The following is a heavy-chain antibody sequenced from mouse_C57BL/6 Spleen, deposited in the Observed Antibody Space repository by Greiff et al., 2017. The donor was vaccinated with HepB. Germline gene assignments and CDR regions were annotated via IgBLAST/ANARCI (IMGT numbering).Heavy chain of an antibody. D-gene: IGHD2-13*01. J-gene: IGHJ4*01. CDR2: IYPGDGDT. V-gene: IGHV1-82*01. CDR3: ARGGDYAMDY. CDR1: GYAFSSSW. Sequence: QVQLKESGPELVKPGASVKISCKASGYAFSSSWMNWVKQRPGKGLEWIGRIYPGDGDTNYNGKFKGKATLTADKASSTAYMQLSSLTSEDSAVYFWARGGDYAMDYWGQGTSVTVSS.